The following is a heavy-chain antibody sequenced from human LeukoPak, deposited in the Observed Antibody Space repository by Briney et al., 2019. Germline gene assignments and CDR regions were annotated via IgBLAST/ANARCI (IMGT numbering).Heavy chain of an antibody. CDR3: VREPTTTSDY. V-gene: IGHV3-30*04. J-gene: IGHJ4*02. D-gene: IGHD1-26*01. CDR2: ISYDGSNK. Sequence: VXXAPXXGLEWVAIISYDGSNKYYADSVRGRFTISRDNSKNTLYLQMNSLRPEDTAVYYCVREPTTTSDYWGQGTLVTVSS.